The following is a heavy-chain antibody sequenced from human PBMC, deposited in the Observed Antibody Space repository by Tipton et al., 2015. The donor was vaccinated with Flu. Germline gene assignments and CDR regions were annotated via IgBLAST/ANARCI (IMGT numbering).Heavy chain of an antibody. CDR3: AGVALRSDYYGSGTIPRYFAFDI. CDR2: IYYSGST. Sequence: TLSLTCTVSGGSISSYYWSWIRQPPGKGLEWIGYIYYSGSTNYNPSLKSRVTISVDTSKNQFSLKLSSVTAADTAVYYCAGVALRSDYYGSGTIPRYFAFDIWGQGTMVTVSS. V-gene: IGHV4-59*01. CDR1: GGSISSYY. D-gene: IGHD3-10*01. J-gene: IGHJ3*02.